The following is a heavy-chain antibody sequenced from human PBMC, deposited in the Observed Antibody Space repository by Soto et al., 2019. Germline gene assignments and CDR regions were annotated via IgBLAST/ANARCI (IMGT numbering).Heavy chain of an antibody. Sequence: ASVKVSCKASGYTFTGYYLHWLRQAPGQGLEWMGWINPNNGDTNYAQNFQGRVTMTRDTSISTAYMELSGLRSDDTAVYYCARVHTYYYYSGSFDFWRQRTLVTVSS. D-gene: IGHD2-15*01. J-gene: IGHJ4*02. V-gene: IGHV1-2*02. CDR3: ARVHTYYYYSGSFDF. CDR2: INPNNGDT. CDR1: GYTFTGYY.